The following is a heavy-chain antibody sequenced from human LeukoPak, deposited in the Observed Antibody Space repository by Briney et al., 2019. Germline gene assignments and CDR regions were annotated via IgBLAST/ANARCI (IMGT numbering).Heavy chain of an antibody. CDR1: GYTFTSYY. CDR3: ARDRSGNWFDP. V-gene: IGHV1-46*01. CDR2: IDPSGGST. J-gene: IGHJ5*02. Sequence: ASVKVSCKASGYTFTSYYMHWVRQAPGQGLEWMGMIDPSGGSTSYAQKFQGRVTMTRDMSTSTVYMELSSLRSEDTAVYYCARDRSGNWFDPWGQGTLVTVSS. D-gene: IGHD3-10*01.